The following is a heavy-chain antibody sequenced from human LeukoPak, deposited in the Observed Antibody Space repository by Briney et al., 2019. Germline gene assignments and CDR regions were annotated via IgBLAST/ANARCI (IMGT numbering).Heavy chain of an antibody. CDR3: LDGGDY. V-gene: IGHV3-73*01. CDR1: GFTFSSYW. CDR2: IRSKANSYAT. D-gene: IGHD3-10*01. Sequence: GSLRLSCAASGFTFSSYWMSWVRQAPGKGLEWVGRIRSKANSYATAYAASVKGRFTISRDDSKNTAYLQMNSLKTEDTAVYYCLDGGDYWGQGTLVTVSS. J-gene: IGHJ4*02.